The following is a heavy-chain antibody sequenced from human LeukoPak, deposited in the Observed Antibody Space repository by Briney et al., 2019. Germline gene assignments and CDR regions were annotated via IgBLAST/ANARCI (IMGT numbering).Heavy chain of an antibody. CDR1: DGSISRYY. D-gene: IGHD6-13*01. CDR3: ARGNAAAAPPSFDY. CDR2: IYYSGST. V-gene: IGHV4-59*01. J-gene: IGHJ4*02. Sequence: SSETLSLTCTVPDGSISRYYWSWIRQPPGKGLEWIGYIYYSGSTNYNPSLKSRVTISVDTSKNQFSLKLSSVTAADTAVYYCARGNAAAAPPSFDYWGQGTLVTVSS.